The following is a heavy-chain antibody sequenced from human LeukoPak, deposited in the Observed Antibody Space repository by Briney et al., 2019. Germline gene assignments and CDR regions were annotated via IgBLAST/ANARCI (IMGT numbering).Heavy chain of an antibody. CDR2: IYYSGST. CDR3: ARDNGIAARFFDY. V-gene: IGHV4-31*03. D-gene: IGHD6-6*01. Sequence: SETLSLTCTVSGSSISSGAYYWSWIRQHPGKGLEWIGYIYYSGSTYYNPSLKSRVTIAVDTSKNQFSLKLSSVTAADTAVYYCARDNGIAARFFDYWGQGTLVTVSS. J-gene: IGHJ4*02. CDR1: GSSISSGAYY.